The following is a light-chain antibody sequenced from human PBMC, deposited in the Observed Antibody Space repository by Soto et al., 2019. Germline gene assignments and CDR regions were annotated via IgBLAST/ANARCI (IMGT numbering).Light chain of an antibody. V-gene: IGLV2-14*01. CDR3: SSYTRSSTLV. J-gene: IGLJ2*01. Sequence: QSALTQPASVSGSPGQSITISCTGTSSDVGGYNYVSWYQQHPGKAPKLMIYDVSNRPSGVSNRFSGSKSGNTASLTSSGLQAEDEADYYCSSYTRSSTLVVGGGTKLTV. CDR2: DVS. CDR1: SSDVGGYNY.